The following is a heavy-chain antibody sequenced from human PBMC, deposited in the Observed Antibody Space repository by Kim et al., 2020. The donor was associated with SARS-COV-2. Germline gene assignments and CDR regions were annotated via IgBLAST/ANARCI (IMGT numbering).Heavy chain of an antibody. CDR1: GFTFGDYA. CDR3: TRVGISWNYVTRYNDY. Sequence: GGSLRLSCTASGFTFGDYAMSWVRQAPGKGLEWVGFIRSKAYGGTTEYAASVKGRFTISRDDSKSIAYLQMNSLKTEDTAVYYCTRVGISWNYVTRYNDYWGQGTLVTVSS. J-gene: IGHJ4*02. CDR2: IRSKAYGGTT. D-gene: IGHD1-7*01. V-gene: IGHV3-49*04.